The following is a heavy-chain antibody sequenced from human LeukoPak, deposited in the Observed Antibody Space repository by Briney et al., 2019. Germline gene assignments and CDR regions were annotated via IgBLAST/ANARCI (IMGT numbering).Heavy chain of an antibody. Sequence: GGSLRLSCAASGFSFSSYAMSWVRQAPGKGLEWVSAITGSAGSAYYADSVKGRFTISRDNSKNTLYLQMNSLRAEDTAVYYCAKVDSSTWSYYYYGMDVWGQGTTVSVSS. D-gene: IGHD6-13*01. CDR2: ITGSAGSA. V-gene: IGHV3-23*01. J-gene: IGHJ6*02. CDR1: GFSFSSYA. CDR3: AKVDSSTWSYYYYGMDV.